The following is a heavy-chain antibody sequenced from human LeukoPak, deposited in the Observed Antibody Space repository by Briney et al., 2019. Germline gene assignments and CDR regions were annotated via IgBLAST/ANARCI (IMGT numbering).Heavy chain of an antibody. CDR2: IWYDGSNK. CDR3: AKSTYDSSGYWIDY. Sequence: PGGSLRLSCAGSGFTFSSYGMHWVRQAPGKGLEWVAVIWYDGSNKYYADSVKGRFTISRDNSKNTLYLQMNSLRAEDTAVYYCAKSTYDSSGYWIDYWGQGTLVTVSS. CDR1: GFTFSSYG. D-gene: IGHD3-22*01. J-gene: IGHJ4*02. V-gene: IGHV3-33*06.